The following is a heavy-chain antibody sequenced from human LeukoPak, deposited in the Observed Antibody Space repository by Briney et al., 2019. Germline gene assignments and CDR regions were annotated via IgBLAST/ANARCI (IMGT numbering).Heavy chain of an antibody. Sequence: GGSLRLSCAASGFAFSGYEMNWVRQAPGKGLEWISYISTTGRTIYYADSVKGRFTISRDNAKNSLYLQMNSLRAEDTAVYYCARRDDYGDSLLAYWGQGTLVTVSS. CDR1: GFAFSGYE. V-gene: IGHV3-48*03. CDR2: ISTTGRTI. J-gene: IGHJ4*02. CDR3: ARRDDYGDSLLAY. D-gene: IGHD4-17*01.